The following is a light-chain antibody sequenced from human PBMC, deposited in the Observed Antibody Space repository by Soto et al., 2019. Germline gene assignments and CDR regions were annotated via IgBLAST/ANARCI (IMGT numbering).Light chain of an antibody. CDR1: SSDVGGYNY. J-gene: IGLJ1*01. CDR2: EVS. V-gene: IGLV2-14*01. CDR3: TSYTSSSTRLYV. Sequence: QSALTQPASVSGSPGQSITISCTGTSSDVGGYNYVSWYQQHPGKAPKLMIYEVSNRPSGVSNLFSGSKSGNTASLTISGLQAEDEADYYCTSYTSSSTRLYVFGTGTKLTVL.